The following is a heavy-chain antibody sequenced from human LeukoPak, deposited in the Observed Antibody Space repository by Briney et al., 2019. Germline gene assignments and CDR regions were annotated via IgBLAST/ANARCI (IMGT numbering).Heavy chain of an antibody. CDR1: GFTFSSYS. Sequence: GGSLRLSCAASGFTFSSYSMNWVRQAPGKGLEWVSSISSSSSYIYYADSVKGRFTISRDNAKNSLYLQMNSLRAEDTALYYCAKDGNYYGSGSRGYYYYMDVWGKGTTVTISS. J-gene: IGHJ6*03. D-gene: IGHD3-10*01. V-gene: IGHV3-21*04. CDR3: AKDGNYYGSGSRGYYYYMDV. CDR2: ISSSSSYI.